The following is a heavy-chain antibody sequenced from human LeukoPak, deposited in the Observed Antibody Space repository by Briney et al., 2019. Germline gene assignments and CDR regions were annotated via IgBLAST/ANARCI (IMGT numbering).Heavy chain of an antibody. CDR3: ARATETRYCSGGGCRSLWYFDL. V-gene: IGHV4-38-2*02. CDR1: GYSISSGYY. D-gene: IGHD2-15*01. CDR2: IYHSGNT. J-gene: IGHJ2*01. Sequence: SETLSLTCTVSGYSISSGYYWGWIRQPPGKGLEWIGSIYHSGNTYYNPSLQSRVTISVDPSKNQFSLKLSSVTAADTAVYYCARATETRYCSGGGCRSLWYFDLWGRGTLVTVSS.